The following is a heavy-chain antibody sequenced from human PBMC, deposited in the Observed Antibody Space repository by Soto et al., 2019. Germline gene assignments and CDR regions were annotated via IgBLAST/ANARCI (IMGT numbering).Heavy chain of an antibody. CDR3: AGYGSGSKHYCYYMDV. D-gene: IGHD3-10*01. Sequence: SETLSLTCAVYGGSFSGYYWSWIRQPPGKGLEWIGEINHSGSTTYNPSLKSRVTISVDTSKNQFSLKLSSVTAADTAVYYCAGYGSGSKHYCYYMDVWGKGTTVTVSS. CDR2: INHSGST. J-gene: IGHJ6*03. V-gene: IGHV4-34*01. CDR1: GGSFSGYY.